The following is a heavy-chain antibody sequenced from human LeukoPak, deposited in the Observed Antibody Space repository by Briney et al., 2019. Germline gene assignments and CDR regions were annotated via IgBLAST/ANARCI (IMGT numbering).Heavy chain of an antibody. J-gene: IGHJ6*02. D-gene: IGHD3-16*01. CDR2: INHNGNVN. Sequence: GVLRLSCAASGFTFSSYWMNWARQAPGKGLEWVASINHNGNVNHYVDSVKGRFTISRDNAKNSLYLQMSNLRAEDTAVYFCARGGGLDVWGQGAAVTVSS. CDR3: ARGGGLDV. V-gene: IGHV3-7*03. CDR1: GFTFSSYW.